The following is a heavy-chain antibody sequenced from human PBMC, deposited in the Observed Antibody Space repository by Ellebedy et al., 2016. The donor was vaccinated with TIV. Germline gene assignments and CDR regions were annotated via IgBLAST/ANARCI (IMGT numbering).Heavy chain of an antibody. V-gene: IGHV4-59*01. CDR3: ARSEYSSFYYYYYGMDV. CDR2: IYYSGST. CDR1: GGSIGSYY. Sequence: MPSETLSLTCTVSGGSIGSYYWSWIRQPPGKGLEWIGYIYYSGSTNYNPSLKSRVTISVDTSKNQFSLELSSVTAADTAVYYCARSEYSSFYYYYYGMDVWGQGTTVTVSS. D-gene: IGHD6-6*01. J-gene: IGHJ6*02.